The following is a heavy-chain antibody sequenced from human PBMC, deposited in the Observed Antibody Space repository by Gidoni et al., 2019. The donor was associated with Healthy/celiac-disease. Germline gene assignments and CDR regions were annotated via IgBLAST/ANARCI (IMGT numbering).Heavy chain of an antibody. CDR1: GYTFTSYA. Sequence: QVQLVQSGAEVKKPGASVKVSCKASGYTFTSYAMHWVRQAPGQRLEWMGWINAGNGNTKYSQKFQGRVTITRDTSASTAYMELSSLRSEDTAVYYCARDNKREGMDVWGQGTTVTVSS. D-gene: IGHD1-26*01. CDR3: ARDNKREGMDV. V-gene: IGHV1-3*01. J-gene: IGHJ6*02. CDR2: INAGNGNT.